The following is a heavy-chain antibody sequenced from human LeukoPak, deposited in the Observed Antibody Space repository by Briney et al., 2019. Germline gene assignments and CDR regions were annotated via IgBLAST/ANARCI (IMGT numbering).Heavy chain of an antibody. V-gene: IGHV3-30*03. CDR3: ARDGWELRLGTFEY. J-gene: IGHJ4*02. CDR1: GFTFSSYG. D-gene: IGHD7-27*01. Sequence: GGSLRLSCAASGFTFSSYGMHWVRQAPGKGLEWVAVISYDGSNKYYADSVKGRFTISRDNSKNTLYLQMNSLRAEDTAVYYCARDGWELRLGTFEYWGQGTLVTVSS. CDR2: ISYDGSNK.